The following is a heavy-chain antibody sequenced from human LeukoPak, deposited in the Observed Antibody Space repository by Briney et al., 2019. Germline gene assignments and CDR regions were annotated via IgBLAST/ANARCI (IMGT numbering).Heavy chain of an antibody. D-gene: IGHD3-22*01. CDR1: GFTISNYW. CDR2: IKQDGSEK. CDR3: ARSQYYYDSSGYYHFDY. V-gene: IGHV3-7*01. J-gene: IGHJ4*02. Sequence: PGGSLRLSCAAAGFTISNYWMSWVRQAPGKGLGWVAIIKQDGSEKYYVDSVKGRFTISRNNAKNSLYLQMNSLRDEDTAVYYCARSQYYYDSSGYYHFDYWGQGTLVTVSS.